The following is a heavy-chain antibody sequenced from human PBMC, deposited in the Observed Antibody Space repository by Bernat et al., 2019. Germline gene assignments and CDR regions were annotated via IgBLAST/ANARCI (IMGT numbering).Heavy chain of an antibody. V-gene: IGHV1-46*03. D-gene: IGHD3-22*01. J-gene: IGHJ4*02. CDR2: INPSGAST. Sequence: QVQLVQSGAEVKKPGASVKVSCKASGYTFTRYYIHWVRQAPGQGLEWMGIINPSGASTRYTQKFQGIVTMTRDTSTSTVYMELSSLRSEDTAVYYCAGDYYDNGDPGGGIDYWGQGTLVTVSS. CDR1: GYTFTRYY. CDR3: AGDYYDNGDPGGGIDY.